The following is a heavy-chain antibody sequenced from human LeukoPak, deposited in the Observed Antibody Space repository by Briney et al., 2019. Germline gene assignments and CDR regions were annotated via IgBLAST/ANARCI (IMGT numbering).Heavy chain of an antibody. V-gene: IGHV3-74*01. Sequence: GGSLRLSCAASGFTFSSYWMHWVRLAPGKGLVLVSRISTDGSSTNYADSVKGRFTIYRDNAKSTLYLQMNSLRAEDTAVYYCARDQATSNVLGPWGQGTLVTVSS. CDR3: ARDQATSNVLGP. CDR2: ISTDGSST. CDR1: GFTFSSYW. D-gene: IGHD5-24*01. J-gene: IGHJ5*02.